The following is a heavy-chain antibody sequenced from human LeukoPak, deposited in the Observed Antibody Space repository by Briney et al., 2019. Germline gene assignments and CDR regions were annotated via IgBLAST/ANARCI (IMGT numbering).Heavy chain of an antibody. D-gene: IGHD3-22*01. J-gene: IGHJ4*02. CDR1: GGSISSGDYY. Sequence: PLETLSLTCTVSGGSISSGDYYWSWIRQPPGKGLEWIGHIYSSGTTDYNPSLKSRVTISVDTSKNQFSLKLSSVTAADTAVYYCARGGGFASGYLLWGQGTLVTVSS. CDR3: ARGGGFASGYLL. CDR2: IYSSGTT. V-gene: IGHV4-61*08.